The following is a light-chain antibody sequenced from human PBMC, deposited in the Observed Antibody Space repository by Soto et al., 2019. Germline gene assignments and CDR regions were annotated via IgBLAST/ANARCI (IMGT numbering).Light chain of an antibody. CDR2: GAS. CDR3: QQYNNWPPFLT. V-gene: IGKV3-15*01. J-gene: IGKJ4*01. CDR1: QSVSSN. Sequence: EIVVTQSPATLSVSPEERATLSCRASQSVSSNLAWYQQKPGQAPRLLIYGASTRATGIPARFSGSGSGTEFTLTISSLQSEDFAVYYCQQYNNWPPFLTVGGGTKVDIK.